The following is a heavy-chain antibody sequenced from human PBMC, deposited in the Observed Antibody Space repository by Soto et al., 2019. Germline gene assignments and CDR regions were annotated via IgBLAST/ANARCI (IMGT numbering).Heavy chain of an antibody. CDR2: ITAGSGSI. V-gene: IGHV3-23*01. D-gene: IGHD2-21*01. Sequence: EVQLLESGGGLVQPGGSLRLSCAASGFTFSNSAMAWVRQAPGRGLQWVSTITAGSGSIDYADSVKGRFTVSRDNSKSTLYLQMNSLRADDTAVYYCARFPKGPERYFDLWGRGTLITFAS. CDR1: GFTFSNSA. CDR3: ARFPKGPERYFDL. J-gene: IGHJ2*01.